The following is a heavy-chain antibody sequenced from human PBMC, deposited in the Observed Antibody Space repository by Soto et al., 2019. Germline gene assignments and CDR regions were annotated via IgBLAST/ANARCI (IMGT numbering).Heavy chain of an antibody. V-gene: IGHV5-10-1*01. Sequence: PGESLTLSCKGSGYSFTSYWITWVRQMPGKGLEWMGRIDPSDSYTNYSPSFQGHVTISADKSISTAYLHWSSLKASDTAMYYCARLSMASRRGYYGMDVWGQGTTVTVSS. CDR2: IDPSDSYT. J-gene: IGHJ6*02. D-gene: IGHD2-8*01. CDR3: ARLSMASRRGYYGMDV. CDR1: GYSFTSYW.